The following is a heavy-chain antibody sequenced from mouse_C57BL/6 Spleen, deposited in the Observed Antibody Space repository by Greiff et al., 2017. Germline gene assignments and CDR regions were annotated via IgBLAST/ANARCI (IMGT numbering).Heavy chain of an antibody. J-gene: IGHJ3*01. D-gene: IGHD4-1*01. Sequence: VQLQQPGAELVKPGASVKMSCKASGYTFTSYWITWVKQRPGQGLEWIGDIYPGSGSTNYNEKFKSKATLTVDTSSSTAYMQLSSLTSEDSAVYYCARRGLTGGAWFAYWGQGTLVTVSA. V-gene: IGHV1-55*01. CDR1: GYTFTSYW. CDR2: IYPGSGST. CDR3: ARRGLTGGAWFAY.